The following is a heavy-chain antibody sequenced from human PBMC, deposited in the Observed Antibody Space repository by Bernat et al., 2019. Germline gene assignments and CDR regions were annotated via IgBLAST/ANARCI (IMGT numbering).Heavy chain of an antibody. J-gene: IGHJ6*02. Sequence: QVQLEESGGGVVEPGRSLRLSCAASGFTFSSYTMHWVRQAPGKGLEGVAVISYDGTNKYYADSVNGRFTISRDNSKNTLYLQMNSLRAEDTAVYYCAREVSYGLSGMDVWGQGTAVTVSS. D-gene: IGHD5-18*01. V-gene: IGHV3-30-3*01. CDR3: AREVSYGLSGMDV. CDR1: GFTFSSYT. CDR2: ISYDGTNK.